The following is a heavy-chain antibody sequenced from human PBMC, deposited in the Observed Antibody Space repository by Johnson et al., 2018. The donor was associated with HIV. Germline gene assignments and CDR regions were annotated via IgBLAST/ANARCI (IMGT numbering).Heavy chain of an antibody. Sequence: VQLVESGGGLIQPGGSLRLSCAASEFTVSSYDMSYVRQSTGKGLEWVSVIYSDGSAYYADSVKGRFTISRDNSKNTVYLQMNSLRAEDTALYYCARGLQITFGGVIAPPDVFDIWGQGTMVTVSS. CDR3: ARGLQITFGGVIAPPDVFDI. J-gene: IGHJ3*02. CDR1: EFTVSSYD. D-gene: IGHD3-16*02. CDR2: IYSDGSA. V-gene: IGHV3-53*01.